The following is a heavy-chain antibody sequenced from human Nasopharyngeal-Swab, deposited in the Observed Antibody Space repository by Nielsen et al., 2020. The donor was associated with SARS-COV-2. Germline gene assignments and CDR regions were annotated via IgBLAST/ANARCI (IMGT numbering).Heavy chain of an antibody. CDR2: INPNSGGT. D-gene: IGHD6-13*01. J-gene: IGHJ4*02. Sequence: ASVKVSCKASGYTFTGYYMHWVRQAPGQGLEWMGWINPNSGGTNYAQKFQGRVTMTRDTSISTAYMELSRLRSDDTAVYYCARDRSVGKQQLGRYDYWGQGTLVTVSS. CDR3: ARDRSVGKQQLGRYDY. V-gene: IGHV1-2*02. CDR1: GYTFTGYY.